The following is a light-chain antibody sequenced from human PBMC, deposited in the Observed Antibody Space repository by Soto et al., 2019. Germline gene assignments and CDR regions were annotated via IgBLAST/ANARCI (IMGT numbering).Light chain of an antibody. CDR3: SSDAGSSNLRV. V-gene: IGLV2-8*01. CDR1: SSDVGGHDY. CDR2: EVT. Sequence: QSALTQPPSASGSPGQSVTISCTGTSSDVGGHDYVSWYQQHPGKAPKLIIYEVTKRPSGVPDRFSGSKSGNTASLTVSGLQAEYEADYYCSSDAGSSNLRVFGTGTKLTVL. J-gene: IGLJ1*01.